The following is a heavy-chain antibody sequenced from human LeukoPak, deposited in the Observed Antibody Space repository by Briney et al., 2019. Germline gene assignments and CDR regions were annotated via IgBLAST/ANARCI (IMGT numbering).Heavy chain of an antibody. J-gene: IGHJ4*02. CDR3: ARKYATSYYSVDY. D-gene: IGHD2-2*01. V-gene: IGHV3-30*04. CDR2: ISYDGSKE. CDR1: GFTFNKYD. Sequence: GGSLRLSCTASGFTFNKYDMHWVRQAPGKGLEWVTFISYDGSKEHYADSVKGRFTISRDNSKQTVYLQMNSLKSEDTALYYCARKYATSYYSVDYWGQGSLVTVSS.